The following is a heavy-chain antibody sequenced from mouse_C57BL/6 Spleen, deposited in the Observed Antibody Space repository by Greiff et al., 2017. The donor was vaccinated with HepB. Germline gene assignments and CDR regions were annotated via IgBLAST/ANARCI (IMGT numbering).Heavy chain of an antibody. V-gene: IGHV1-69*01. D-gene: IGHD4-1*01. CDR2: IDPSDSYT. J-gene: IGHJ4*01. CDR1: GYTFTSCW. CDR3: ARRANWENYAMDY. Sequence: QVQLQQPGAELVMPGASVKLSCKASGYTFTSCWMHWVKQRPGQGLEWIGEIDPSDSYTNYNQKFKGKSTLTVDKSSSTAYMQLSSLTSEDSAVYYCARRANWENYAMDYWGQGTSVTVSS.